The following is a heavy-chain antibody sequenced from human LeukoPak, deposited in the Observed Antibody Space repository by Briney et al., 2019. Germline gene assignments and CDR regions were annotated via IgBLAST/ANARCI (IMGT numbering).Heavy chain of an antibody. Sequence: GGSLRLSCAASGFTFSSYGMHWVRQAPGKGLEWVAVISYDGSNKYYADSVKGRFTISGDNSKNTLYLQMNSLRAEDTAVYYCAKDGLLWFGELLGDAFDIWGQGTMVTVSS. J-gene: IGHJ3*02. CDR1: GFTFSSYG. CDR2: ISYDGSNK. CDR3: AKDGLLWFGELLGDAFDI. D-gene: IGHD3-10*01. V-gene: IGHV3-30*18.